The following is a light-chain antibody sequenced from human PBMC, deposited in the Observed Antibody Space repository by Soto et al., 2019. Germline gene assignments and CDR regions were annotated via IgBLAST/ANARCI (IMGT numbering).Light chain of an antibody. CDR1: SSDVGGYDY. J-gene: IGLJ1*01. V-gene: IGLV2-11*01. Sequence: QSVLTQPRSVSGSPGQSVTISCTGTSSDVGGYDYVSWYQQHPGKAPKLMIYDVTKRPSGVPDRFSGSRPGNTASLTISGLQAEDDADYYCCSYAGTYTFYVFGTGTKVTVL. CDR3: CSYAGTYTFYV. CDR2: DVT.